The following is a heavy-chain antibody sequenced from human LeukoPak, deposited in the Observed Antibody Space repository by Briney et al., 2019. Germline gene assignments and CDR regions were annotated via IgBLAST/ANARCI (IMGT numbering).Heavy chain of an antibody. V-gene: IGHV3-21*01. D-gene: IGHD6-6*01. J-gene: IGHJ6*03. Sequence: PGGSLTLSCAASGFTFRSYTIHWVRQAPGKGLEWVSSISAVGTYIYYADSVKGRFTISRDNVEKSAYLELSGLTGQDTAIYYCARGGIAGRAVYYYYIDVCDKGTTVTVSS. CDR2: ISAVGTYI. CDR3: ARGGIAGRAVYYYYIDV. CDR1: GFTFRSYT.